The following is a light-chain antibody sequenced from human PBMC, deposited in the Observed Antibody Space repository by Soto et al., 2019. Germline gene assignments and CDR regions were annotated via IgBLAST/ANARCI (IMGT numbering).Light chain of an antibody. CDR1: QSVSSSY. Sequence: EILMPPSPSTLSVSAGERAPLSCRASQSVSSSYLAWYPPKPGQAPRLLIYGASSRATGIPDRFSGSVSGTDFTLTISSLQCDDFAVQDGQQYVNRHPLTCGGGTKVDIK. J-gene: IGKJ4*01. CDR3: QQYVNRHPLT. V-gene: IGKV3D-15*01. CDR2: GAS.